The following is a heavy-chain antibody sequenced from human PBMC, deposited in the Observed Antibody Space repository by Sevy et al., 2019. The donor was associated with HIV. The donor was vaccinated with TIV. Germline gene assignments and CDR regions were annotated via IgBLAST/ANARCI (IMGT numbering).Heavy chain of an antibody. CDR1: GFTFSDYY. CDR2: ISSSGSTI. V-gene: IGHV3-11*01. J-gene: IGHJ4*02. D-gene: IGHD3-3*01. Sequence: GGSLRLSCAASGFTFSDYYMSWIHQAPGKGLEWVSYISSSGSTIYYADSVKGRFTISRDNAKNSLYLQMNSLRAEDTAVYYCARDRRNNYDFWSGYLNDYWGQGTLVTVSS. CDR3: ARDRRNNYDFWSGYLNDY.